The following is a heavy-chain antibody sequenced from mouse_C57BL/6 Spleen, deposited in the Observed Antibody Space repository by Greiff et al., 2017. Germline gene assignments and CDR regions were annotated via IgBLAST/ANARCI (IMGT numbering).Heavy chain of an antibody. J-gene: IGHJ2*01. CDR3: ARESWGQARTYYFDY. CDR1: GYTFTSYW. Sequence: QVQLKQPGAELVRPGSSVKLSCKASGYTFTSYWMHWVKQRPIQGLEWIGNIDPSDSETHYNQKFKDKATLTVDKSSSTAYMQLSSLTSEDSAVYYGARESWGQARTYYFDYWGQGTTLTVSS. CDR2: IDPSDSET. D-gene: IGHD3-3*01. V-gene: IGHV1-52*01.